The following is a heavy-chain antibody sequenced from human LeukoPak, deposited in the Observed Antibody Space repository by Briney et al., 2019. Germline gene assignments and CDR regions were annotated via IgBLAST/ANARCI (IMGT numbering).Heavy chain of an antibody. CDR1: GFTFSSYG. CDR2: IRYDGSNK. CDR3: AKGSAPYGSGSYSDY. V-gene: IGHV3-30*02. D-gene: IGHD3-10*01. Sequence: PGGSLRLSCAASGFTFSSYGMHWVRQAPGKGLEWVAFIRYDGSNKYYADSVKGRFTISRDNSKNTLYLQMNSLRAEDTAVYYCAKGSAPYGSGSYSDYWGQGTLVTVSS. J-gene: IGHJ4*02.